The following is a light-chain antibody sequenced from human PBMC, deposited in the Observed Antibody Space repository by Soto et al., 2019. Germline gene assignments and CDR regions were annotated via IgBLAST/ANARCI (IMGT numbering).Light chain of an antibody. CDR2: GAF. V-gene: IGKV1-6*01. CDR3: QQYNKWPLT. J-gene: IGKJ1*01. CDR1: QDVRNY. Sequence: PSSLSASVGDRLTITCRASQDVRNYVGWYQQKPGKAPKFLIYGAFSLETGIPSRFSGSGYGTEFTLTINSLLPEDFATYYCQQYNKWPLTFGQGTKVDI.